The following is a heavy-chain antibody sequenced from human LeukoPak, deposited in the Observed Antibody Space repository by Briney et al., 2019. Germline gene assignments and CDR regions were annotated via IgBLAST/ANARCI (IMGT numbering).Heavy chain of an antibody. CDR1: GGTFSSYV. J-gene: IGHJ4*02. V-gene: IGHV1-69*01. Sequence: SVKVSCKASGGTFSSYVISWVRQAPGQGLEWMGGIIPIFGKANYVQKLQGRVTITADESTSTAYMELSSLRSEDTAVYYCARGLAYCGGDCGDYWGQGTLVTVSS. D-gene: IGHD2-21*01. CDR2: IIPIFGKA. CDR3: ARGLAYCGGDCGDY.